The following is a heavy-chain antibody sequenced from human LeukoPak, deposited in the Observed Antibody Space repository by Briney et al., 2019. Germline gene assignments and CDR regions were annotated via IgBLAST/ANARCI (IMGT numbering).Heavy chain of an antibody. V-gene: IGHV3-21*01. CDR2: ITSSSYYI. Sequence: ETLSLTCTVSGYSISSGYYWGWIRQPPGNGLEWVSSITSSSYYIYYADSVKGRFTISRHNAKNSLYLQLNSLRAEDTAVYYCARATSGSRDGYNWRFDYWGQGTLVTVSS. D-gene: IGHD5-24*01. CDR3: ARATSGSRDGYNWRFDY. J-gene: IGHJ4*02. CDR1: GYSISSGYY.